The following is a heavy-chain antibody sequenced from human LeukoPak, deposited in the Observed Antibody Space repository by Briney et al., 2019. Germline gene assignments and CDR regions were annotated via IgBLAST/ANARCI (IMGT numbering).Heavy chain of an antibody. V-gene: IGHV3-73*01. CDR3: TRQPNFDF. CDR2: IRDKSNSYAT. Sequence: GGSLRLSCAASGFTFSGSAIHWVRQASGKGLEWVGRIRDKSNSYATAYAASVKGRFTISRDDSKNTACLQMNSLKTEDTAVYYCTRQPNFDFWGQGTLVTVSS. J-gene: IGHJ4*02. CDR1: GFTFSGSA.